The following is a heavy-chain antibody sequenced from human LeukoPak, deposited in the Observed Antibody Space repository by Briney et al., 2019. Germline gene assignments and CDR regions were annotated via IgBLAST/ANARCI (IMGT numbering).Heavy chain of an antibody. V-gene: IGHV1-18*01. CDR1: GYTFTSYG. CDR2: ISAYNGNT. D-gene: IGHD6-13*01. Sequence: ASVKVSCKASGYTFTSYGISWVRQAPGQGLEWMGWISAYNGNTNYAQNLWGRVTMTTDTSTSTAYMELRSLRSDDTAVYYCARDPTLIIAAAGTEIDHWGQGTLVTVSS. CDR3: ARDPTLIIAAAGTEIDH. J-gene: IGHJ4*02.